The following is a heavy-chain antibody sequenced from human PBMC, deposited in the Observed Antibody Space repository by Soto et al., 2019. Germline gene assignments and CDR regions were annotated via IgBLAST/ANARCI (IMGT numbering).Heavy chain of an antibody. D-gene: IGHD3-22*01. V-gene: IGHV1-69*01. Sequence: QVRLVQSGAEVKKPGSSVKVSCKASGGTFSSYAISWVRQAPGQGLEWMGGIIPIFGTANYAQKFQGRVTITADESTSTAYMELSSLRSEDTAVYYCAGCRGEYYYDSSGYYPPFDYWGQGTLVTVSS. CDR1: GGTFSSYA. CDR2: IIPIFGTA. J-gene: IGHJ4*02. CDR3: AGCRGEYYYDSSGYYPPFDY.